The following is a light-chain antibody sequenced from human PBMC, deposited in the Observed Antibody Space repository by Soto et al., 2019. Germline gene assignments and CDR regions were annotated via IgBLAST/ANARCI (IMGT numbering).Light chain of an antibody. CDR1: QSVSSSY. Sequence: ENMMTQSPATLSLSKGERATLSCRSSQSVSSSYLAWYQQKSGQAPRLLIYGASSRATGIPDRFSGSGSGTDFTLTISRLEPEDFGVYYCQQFGSSIPHTFGQGT. J-gene: IGKJ2*01. CDR2: GAS. V-gene: IGKV3-20*01. CDR3: QQFGSSIPHT.